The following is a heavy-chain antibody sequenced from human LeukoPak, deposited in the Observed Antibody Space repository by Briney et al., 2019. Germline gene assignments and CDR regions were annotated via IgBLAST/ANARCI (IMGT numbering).Heavy chain of an antibody. CDR1: GFTFSSYG. CDR3: VRDGGVAAKDY. CDR2: IWYDGSNK. V-gene: IGHV3-33*01. J-gene: IGHJ4*02. D-gene: IGHD6-19*01. Sequence: PGRSLRLSCAASGFTFSSYGMHWVRQAPGKGLEWVAVIWYDGSNKYYADSVKGRFTISRDNSKNTLYLQMNSLRAEDTAVYYCVRDGGVAAKDYWGQGTLVTVSS.